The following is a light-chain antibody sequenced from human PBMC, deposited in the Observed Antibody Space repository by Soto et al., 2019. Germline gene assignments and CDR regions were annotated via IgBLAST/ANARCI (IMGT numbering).Light chain of an antibody. J-gene: IGKJ1*01. CDR2: KAS. CDR3: QHYNSYSEA. V-gene: IGKV1-5*03. Sequence: DIQMTPSPATLSESVGDRVTITCRASQTISSWLAWYQQKPGKAPKLLIYKASTFKSGVPSRFSGSGSGTEFTLTISSLQPDDFATYYCQHYNSYSEAFGQGTKGDIK. CDR1: QTISSW.